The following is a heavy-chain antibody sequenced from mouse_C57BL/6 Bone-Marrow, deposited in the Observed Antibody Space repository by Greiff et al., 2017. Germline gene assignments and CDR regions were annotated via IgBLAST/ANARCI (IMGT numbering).Heavy chain of an antibody. D-gene: IGHD1-1*02. CDR1: GFSLTSYG. V-gene: IGHV2-2*02. J-gene: IGHJ4*01. Sequence: QVQLQQSGPGLVQPSQSLSITCTVSGFSLTSYGVHWVRQSPGKGLEWLGVIWSGGSTDYNAAFISRLSISKDNSKSQVFFKMNSLQANDTAIYCCARWGDYYDYAMDYWGQGTSVTVSS. CDR2: IWSGGST. CDR3: ARWGDYYDYAMDY.